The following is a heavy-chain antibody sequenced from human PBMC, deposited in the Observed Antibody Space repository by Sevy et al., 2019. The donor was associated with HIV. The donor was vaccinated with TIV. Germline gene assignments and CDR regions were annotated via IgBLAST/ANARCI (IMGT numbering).Heavy chain of an antibody. D-gene: IGHD3-3*01. Sequence: ASVKVSCKVSGYTLTELSMHWVRQAPGKGLEWMGGFDPEDGETIYAQKFQGRVTMTEDTSTDTAYMELSSLRSEDMAVYYCATVPPNYDFWSGYWKYYFDYWGQGTLVTVSS. J-gene: IGHJ4*02. CDR3: ATVPPNYDFWSGYWKYYFDY. V-gene: IGHV1-24*01. CDR1: GYTLTELS. CDR2: FDPEDGET.